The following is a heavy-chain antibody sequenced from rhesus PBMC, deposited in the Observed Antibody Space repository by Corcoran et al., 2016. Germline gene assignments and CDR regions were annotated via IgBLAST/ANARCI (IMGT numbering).Heavy chain of an antibody. CDR3: ARDIAAAGIDY. CDR1: GGSISGYHP. J-gene: IGHJ4*01. V-gene: IGHV4S7*01. Sequence: QVQLQESGPGVVKPSETLSLTCAVSGGSISGYHPCSWIRQPPGKGLEWIGYIYGGSGSTSYNPSHKSRVIISIDTAKNQFSLKLSSVTTADTAVYYGARDIAAAGIDYWGQGVLVTVSS. CDR2: IYGGSGST. D-gene: IGHD6-25*01.